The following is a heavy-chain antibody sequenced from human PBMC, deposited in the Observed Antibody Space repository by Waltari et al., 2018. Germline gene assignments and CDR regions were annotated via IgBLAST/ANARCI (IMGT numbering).Heavy chain of an antibody. CDR2: VIPKSGGT. D-gene: IGHD3-16*01. CDR3: ARWSALSADPYYFDY. J-gene: IGHJ4*02. Sequence: QVQLVQSGAEVKKPGASVRVSCKTSGYTFIDYYIHWVRQAPGQGLEWMGRVIPKSGGTSYPQKFKDRVTMTRDTSISTAYMELSRLTFDDTAVYFCARWSALSADPYYFDYWGQGTLVTVSS. CDR1: GYTFIDYY. V-gene: IGHV1-2*06.